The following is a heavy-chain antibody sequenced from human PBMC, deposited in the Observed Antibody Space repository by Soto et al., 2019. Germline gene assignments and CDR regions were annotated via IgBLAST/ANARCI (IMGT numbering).Heavy chain of an antibody. CDR2: INPEGGGT. D-gene: IGHD4-4*01. V-gene: IGHV1-46*01. J-gene: IGHJ6*02. CDR1: GYTFTSYY. Sequence: QVQLVQSGAEVKKPGASVKVSCKASGYTFTSYYMHWVRLAPGQGLEWMGIINPEGGGTSYAQQFQGRVIMTRDTSTSTVYMEMSSMRSEDTAVYYRAAGGNYLNMDVWGQGTTVTVSS. CDR3: AAGGNYLNMDV.